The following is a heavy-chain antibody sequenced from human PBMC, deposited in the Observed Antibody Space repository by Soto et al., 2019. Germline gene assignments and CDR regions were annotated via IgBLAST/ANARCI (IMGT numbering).Heavy chain of an antibody. CDR1: GGSINSGAYY. V-gene: IGHV4-39*02. Sequence: QLQLQESGPGLVKPSETLSLTCTVSGGSINSGAYYWGWIRQPPGMGLEWIGSIYYSGTTYYNPSLKSGATISIDTSQNHFSLNLSSVTAADTAVYYCARVYDATLNSWGQGTLVTVSS. D-gene: IGHD5-12*01. J-gene: IGHJ5*02. CDR2: IYYSGTT. CDR3: ARVYDATLNS.